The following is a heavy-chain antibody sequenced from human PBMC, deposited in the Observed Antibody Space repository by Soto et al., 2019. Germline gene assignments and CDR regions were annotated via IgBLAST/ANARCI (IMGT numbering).Heavy chain of an antibody. V-gene: IGHV4-30-4*01. J-gene: IGHJ4*02. CDR3: ARPPTGGDGYKTFDY. Sequence: SETLSLTCTVSGGSISSGDYYWSWIRQPPGKGLEWIGYIYYSGSTYYNPSLKSRVTISVDTSKNQFSLKLSSVTAADTAVYYCARPPTGGDGYKTFDYWGQGTLVTVSS. CDR1: GGSISSGDYY. D-gene: IGHD3-16*01. CDR2: IYYSGST.